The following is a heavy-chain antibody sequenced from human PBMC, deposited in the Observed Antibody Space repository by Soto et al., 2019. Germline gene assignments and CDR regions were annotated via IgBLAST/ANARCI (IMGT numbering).Heavy chain of an antibody. D-gene: IGHD3-9*01. J-gene: IGHJ4*02. CDR1: GGSISNYY. CDR2: IYYSGST. V-gene: IGHV4-59*08. CDR3: ARTGGYFDWLPPYYFDY. Sequence: SETLSLTCTVSGGSISNYYWSWIRQPPGKGLEWIGYIYYSGSTNYNPSLKSRVTISVDTSKNQFSLKLTSVTAADTAVYFCARTGGYFDWLPPYYFDYWGQGTLVTVSS.